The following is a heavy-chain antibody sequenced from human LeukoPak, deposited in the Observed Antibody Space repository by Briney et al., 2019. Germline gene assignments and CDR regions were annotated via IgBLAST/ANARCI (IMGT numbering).Heavy chain of an antibody. V-gene: IGHV1-69*04. CDR2: IIPILDIT. CDR3: AREGIVVRGPYYFDY. CDR1: GGTFSSYG. J-gene: IGHJ4*02. D-gene: IGHD3-10*01. Sequence: SVKVSCKASGGTFSSYGISWVRQAPGQGLEWMGRIIPILDITNYAQKFQGRVTITADKSSSTAYMALSSLGSEDTAVYYCAREGIVVRGPYYFDYWGQGTLVTVSS.